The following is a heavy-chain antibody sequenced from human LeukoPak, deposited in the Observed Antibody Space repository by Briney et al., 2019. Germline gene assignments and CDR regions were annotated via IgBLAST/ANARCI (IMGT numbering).Heavy chain of an antibody. CDR3: ARGRPIYYYYGMDV. J-gene: IGHJ6*02. Sequence: SETLSLTCTVSGGSFSSSGYYWTWIRQRPGKGLEWIGYIYYSGSTYHNPSLKSRLTISVDTSKNQFSLKLSSVTAADTAVYYCARGRPIYYYYGMDVWGQGTTVTVS. CDR2: IYYSGST. CDR1: GGSFSSSGYY. V-gene: IGHV4-31*03.